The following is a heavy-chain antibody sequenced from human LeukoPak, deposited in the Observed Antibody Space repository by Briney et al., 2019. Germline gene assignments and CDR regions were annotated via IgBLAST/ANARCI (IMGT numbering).Heavy chain of an antibody. Sequence: ASVKVSCKVSGYSLTELSMHWVRQAPGKGLEWMGGFDPRNGGTYFAQNFQGRVTLTEDTSTDTSSMELRSLKSDDTAVYYCTTSDRQFCSPSSCYMPFDYWGQGSLVTVSS. D-gene: IGHD2-2*02. V-gene: IGHV1-24*01. CDR3: TTSDRQFCSPSSCYMPFDY. J-gene: IGHJ4*02. CDR1: GYSLTELS. CDR2: FDPRNGGT.